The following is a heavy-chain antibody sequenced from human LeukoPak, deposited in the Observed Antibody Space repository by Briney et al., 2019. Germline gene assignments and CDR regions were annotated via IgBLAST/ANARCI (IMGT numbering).Heavy chain of an antibody. D-gene: IGHD5-18*01. CDR2: IYYIAST. CDR1: GASISNYY. Sequence: SETLSLTCTVSGASISNYYWSWIRQSPGKGLEWIGYIYYIASTNYNPSLESRVTIALDTSKNQFSLRLNSVTAADTAVYYCARGRIARLPYFDYWGQGTLVTVSS. V-gene: IGHV4-59*01. J-gene: IGHJ4*02. CDR3: ARGRIARLPYFDY.